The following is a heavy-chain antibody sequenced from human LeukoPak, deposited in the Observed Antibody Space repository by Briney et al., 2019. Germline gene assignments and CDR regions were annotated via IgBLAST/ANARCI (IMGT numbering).Heavy chain of an antibody. CDR3: ARSSSSGGNWFDP. J-gene: IGHJ5*02. CDR1: GFTFSSYS. CDR2: ISSSSSYI. D-gene: IGHD6-6*01. V-gene: IGHV3-21*01. Sequence: GGSLRLSCAASGFTFSSYSMNWVRQAPGKGLEWVSSISSSSSYIYYADSVKGRFTISRDNAKNSLYLQMNSLRAEDTAVYYCARSSSSGGNWFDPWGQGTLVTVSS.